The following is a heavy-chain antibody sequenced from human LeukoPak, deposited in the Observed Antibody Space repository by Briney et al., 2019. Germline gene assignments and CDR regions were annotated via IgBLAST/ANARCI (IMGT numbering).Heavy chain of an antibody. J-gene: IGHJ3*02. CDR1: GFSFSSQW. Sequence: GGSLRLSCAASGFSFSSQWMSWVRQAPGKGLEWVSYISRSSSIIYYADSVKGRFTISRDNAKNSLYLQMNSLRAEDTAVYYCARAKRNAFDIWGQGTMVTVSS. V-gene: IGHV3-48*01. CDR3: ARAKRNAFDI. CDR2: ISRSSSII.